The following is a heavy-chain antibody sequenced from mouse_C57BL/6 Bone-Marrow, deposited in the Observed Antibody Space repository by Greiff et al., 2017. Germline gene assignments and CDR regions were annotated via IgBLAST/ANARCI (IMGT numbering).Heavy chain of an antibody. CDR2: IYPGNSDT. V-gene: IGHV1-5*01. CDR1: GYTFTSYW. Sequence: VQLKQSGTVLARPGASVKMSCKTSGYTFTSYWMHWVKQRPGQGLEWIGAIYPGNSDTSYNQKFKGNAKLTAVTSASTAYMELSSLTNEDSAVYYCTREFGYYGSSYVYWYFDVWGTGTTVTVSS. CDR3: TREFGYYGSSYVYWYFDV. J-gene: IGHJ1*03. D-gene: IGHD1-1*01.